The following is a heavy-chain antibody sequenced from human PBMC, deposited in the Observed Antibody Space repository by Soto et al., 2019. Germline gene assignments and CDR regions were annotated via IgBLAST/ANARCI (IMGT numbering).Heavy chain of an antibody. V-gene: IGHV3-20*04. D-gene: IGHD1-26*01. CDR1: GFTFSSYA. CDR2: ISGSGGST. Sequence: GGSLRLSCAASGFTFSSYAMSWVRQAPGKGLEWVSAISGSGGSTGYADSVKGRFTISRDNAKNSLYLQMNSLRAEDTALYYCAREREWEDDAFDIWGQGTMVTVSS. J-gene: IGHJ3*02. CDR3: AREREWEDDAFDI.